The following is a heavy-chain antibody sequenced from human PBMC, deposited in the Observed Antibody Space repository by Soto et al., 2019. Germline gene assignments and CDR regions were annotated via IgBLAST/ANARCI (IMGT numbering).Heavy chain of an antibody. V-gene: IGHV1-8*01. CDR2: VNPDSGKT. Sequence: QVQLVQSGAEVKKPGASVKVSCKASGYTFITYVINWVRQATGQGLEWVGWVNPDSGKTDYARKFQGRVTMTRNTSISTVYMELSVLRSEDTAVYYCARGNWFDPWGQGTLVTVSS. J-gene: IGHJ5*02. CDR1: GYTFITYV. CDR3: ARGNWFDP.